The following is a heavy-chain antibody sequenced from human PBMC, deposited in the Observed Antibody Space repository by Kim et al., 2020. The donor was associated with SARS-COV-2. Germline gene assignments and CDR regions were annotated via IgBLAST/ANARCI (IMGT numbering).Heavy chain of an antibody. CDR2: IYYSGTT. CDR1: GGSIRGSRHY. CDR3: TRRGPYYAMGV. J-gene: IGHJ6*02. V-gene: IGHV4-39*01. D-gene: IGHD3-16*01. Sequence: SETLSLTCSVSGGSIRGSRHYWGWVRQPPGKGLEWIGSIYYSGTTYYNSSLEGRVTISVDTSNNQFSLRLSSVTAADAAVYYCTRRGPYYAMGVWGQGTMVTVSS.